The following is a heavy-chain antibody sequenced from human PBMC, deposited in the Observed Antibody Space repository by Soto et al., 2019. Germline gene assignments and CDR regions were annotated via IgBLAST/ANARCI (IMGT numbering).Heavy chain of an antibody. D-gene: IGHD3-22*01. Sequence: ASVKVSFKAAGYTFTSYDINWVRQAPGQGLERMGIINPSGGSTSYAQKFQGRVTMTTDTSTSIAYMELRSLRSDDTAVYYCVRDLPLTKIVVVITLFDYWGQGTLVTVSS. CDR2: INPSGGST. CDR1: GYTFTSYD. V-gene: IGHV1-46*03. CDR3: VRDLPLTKIVVVITLFDY. J-gene: IGHJ4*02.